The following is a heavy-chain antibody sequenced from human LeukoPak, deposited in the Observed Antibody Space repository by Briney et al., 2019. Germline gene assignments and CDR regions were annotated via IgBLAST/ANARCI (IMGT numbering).Heavy chain of an antibody. Sequence: PSETPSLTCTVSGGSISSSSYYWGWIRQPPGKGLERIGSIYYSGSTYYNPSLKSRVTISVDTSKNQFSLKVSSVTAADTAVYYCARLPEFHTGYSFYYMDVWGKGTTVTISS. CDR1: GGSISSSSYY. CDR2: IYYSGST. D-gene: IGHD1-14*01. CDR3: ARLPEFHTGYSFYYMDV. V-gene: IGHV4-39*01. J-gene: IGHJ6*03.